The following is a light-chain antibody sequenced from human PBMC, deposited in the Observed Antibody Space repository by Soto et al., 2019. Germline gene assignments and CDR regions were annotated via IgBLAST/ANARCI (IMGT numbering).Light chain of an antibody. CDR2: AAS. Sequence: IQMTQSPPSLSASVGDRVTITCRASQYISSYLNWYQQKPGKAPKLLIYAASNLQSGVPARFSGSGSGTDFTLTISSLQPEDFATYYCLQKYFYPFTFGPGTKVDIK. CDR1: QYISSY. CDR3: LQKYFYPFT. J-gene: IGKJ3*01. V-gene: IGKV1-6*01.